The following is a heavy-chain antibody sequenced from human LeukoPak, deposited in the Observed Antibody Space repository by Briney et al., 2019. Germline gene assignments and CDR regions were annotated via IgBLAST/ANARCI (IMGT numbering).Heavy chain of an antibody. CDR3: ARDWGVVPAAPTVLSDY. CDR2: ISSSGSTI. Sequence: GGSLRLSCAASGFTFSDYYMSWIRQAPGKGLEWVSYISSSGSTIYYADSVKGRFTISRDNAKNSLYLQMNSLRAEDTAVYYCARDWGVVPAAPTVLSDYWAREPWSPSPQ. J-gene: IGHJ4*02. V-gene: IGHV3-11*04. CDR1: GFTFSDYY. D-gene: IGHD2-2*01.